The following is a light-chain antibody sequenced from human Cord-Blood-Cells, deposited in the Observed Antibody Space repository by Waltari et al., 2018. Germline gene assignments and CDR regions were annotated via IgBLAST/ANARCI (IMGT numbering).Light chain of an antibody. Sequence: DIQMTQSPSSLSAPVGDRVTITCRASQRISSYLNWYQQKPGKAPKLLIYAASSLQSGVPSRFSGSGSGTDFTLTISSLQPEDFATYYCQQSYSTPPLTFGGGTKVEIK. CDR3: QQSYSTPPLT. CDR2: AAS. CDR1: QRISSY. J-gene: IGKJ4*01. V-gene: IGKV1-39*01.